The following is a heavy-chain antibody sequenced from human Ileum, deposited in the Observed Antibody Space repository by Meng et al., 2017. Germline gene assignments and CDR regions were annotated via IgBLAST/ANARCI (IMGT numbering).Heavy chain of an antibody. CDR1: GFTFKSNW. D-gene: IGHD1-20*01. V-gene: IGHV3-7*01. CDR2: IHPDGSER. CDR3: TKDLNWRTY. Sequence: GESLKISCAVSGFTFKSNWMTWVRQAPGKGPEWVASIHPDGSERNYVDSVKGRFTISRDNPTSSLFLQMNSLRAEDTAVYYCTKDLNWRTYWGQGTLVTVSS. J-gene: IGHJ4*02.